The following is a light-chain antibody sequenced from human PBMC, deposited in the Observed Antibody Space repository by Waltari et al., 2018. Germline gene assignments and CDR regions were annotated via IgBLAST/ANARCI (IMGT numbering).Light chain of an antibody. Sequence: QSVLTQPTSASGTPGQRVTISCSGSSSDIGDNYVYWYKQLPGTAPKLLIYGNTRRPSGVPDRFSGSKSGTSASLAISDLRSEDEADYYCAAWDDNLLYVFGTGTKVTVL. J-gene: IGLJ1*01. CDR2: GNT. V-gene: IGLV1-47*01. CDR3: AAWDDNLLYV. CDR1: SSDIGDNY.